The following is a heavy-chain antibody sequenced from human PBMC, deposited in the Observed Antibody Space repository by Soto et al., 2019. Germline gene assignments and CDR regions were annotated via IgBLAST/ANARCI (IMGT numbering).Heavy chain of an antibody. CDR2: IRSKANSYAT. CDR3: TSLRVATRGNWFDP. V-gene: IGHV3-73*01. Sequence: GGSLRLSCAASGFTFSGSAMHWVRQASGKGLEWVGRIRSKANSYATAYAASVKGRFTISRDDSKNTAYLQMNSLKTEDTAVYYCTSLRVATRGNWFDPWGQGTLVTVSS. J-gene: IGHJ5*02. D-gene: IGHD5-12*01. CDR1: GFTFSGSA.